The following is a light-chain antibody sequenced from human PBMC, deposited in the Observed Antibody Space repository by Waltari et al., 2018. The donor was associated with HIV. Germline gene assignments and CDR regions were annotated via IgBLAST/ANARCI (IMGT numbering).Light chain of an antibody. CDR1: SSNIESNT. Sequence: QSVLTQPSSASGTPGQRVAISCSGSSSNIESNTVNWYQQLPGTAPKLLVYRNKQRPSGVPDRISGSKSGTSASLAISGLQSEDEADYYWAAWDDSLNGWVFGGGTKLTVL. CDR3: AAWDDSLNGWV. V-gene: IGLV1-44*01. J-gene: IGLJ3*02. CDR2: RNK.